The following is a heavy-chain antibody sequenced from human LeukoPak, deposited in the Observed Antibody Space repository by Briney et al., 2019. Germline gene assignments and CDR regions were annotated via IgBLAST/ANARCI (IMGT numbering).Heavy chain of an antibody. D-gene: IGHD3-10*01. CDR2: IRGDGGDT. CDR3: ARDRVLGSGSSDY. CDR1: GLPFGDYW. Sequence: GGSLRLSCAASGLPFGDYWMHWVRQAPGKGLVWVSRIRGDGGDTSYADSVKGRFTVSRDNAKNTLYLQMNSLRAEDTAVYFCARDRVLGSGSSDYWGQGTLVTVS. J-gene: IGHJ4*02. V-gene: IGHV3-74*01.